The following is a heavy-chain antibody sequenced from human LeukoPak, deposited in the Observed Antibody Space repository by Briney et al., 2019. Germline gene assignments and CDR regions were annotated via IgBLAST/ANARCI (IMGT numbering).Heavy chain of an antibody. D-gene: IGHD1-1*01. Sequence: GGSLRLSCAASGFTFSSYAMSWVRQAPGKGLEWVSAISGSGGSTYYADSVKGRFTISRDNAKNSLYLQMNSLRAEDTAVYYCARGTGSRHFDYWGQGTLVTVSS. CDR3: ARGTGSRHFDY. J-gene: IGHJ4*02. CDR2: ISGSGGST. CDR1: GFTFSSYA. V-gene: IGHV3-23*01.